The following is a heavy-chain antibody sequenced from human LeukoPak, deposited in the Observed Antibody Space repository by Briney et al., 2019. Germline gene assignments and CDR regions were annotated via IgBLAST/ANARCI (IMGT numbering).Heavy chain of an antibody. CDR1: GFTFSNYW. CDR2: IKTDGSEK. J-gene: IGHJ4*02. V-gene: IGHV3-7*01. D-gene: IGHD2-2*01. CDR3: AGMPQHYFDY. Sequence: GGSLRLSCEGSGFTFSNYWMGWVRQAPGKGLQWVANIKTDGSEKYYVDSVKGRFTISRDNAKNSLYLQMNSLRAEDTAVYYCAGMPQHYFDYWGQGTLVTVSS.